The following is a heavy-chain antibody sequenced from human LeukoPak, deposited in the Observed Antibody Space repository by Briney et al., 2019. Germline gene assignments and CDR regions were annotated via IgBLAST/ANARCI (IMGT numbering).Heavy chain of an antibody. CDR1: GFTFSDYD. J-gene: IGHJ4*02. CDR3: GRAFPPLRTSSAGDL. D-gene: IGHD3-16*01. Sequence: GGSLRLSCSASGFTFSDYDMNWVRQAPGKGLEWVSSISYLSSHVYYGDSVKGRFSISRDNAKNSLYMQMNSLGAEDTAIYYCGRAFPPLRTSSAGDLWGQGILVTVSS. V-gene: IGHV3-21*01. CDR2: ISYLSSHV.